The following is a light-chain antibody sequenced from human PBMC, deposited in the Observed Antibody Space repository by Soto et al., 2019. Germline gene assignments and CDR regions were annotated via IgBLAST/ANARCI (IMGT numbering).Light chain of an antibody. CDR3: QQRSNWPPIT. Sequence: EIVLTQSPGTLSLSPGERVTLSCRASQSVSNNYLAWYQQKPGQAPRLLIYGASNRATGIPDRFSGSGSGTDFTLTISRLEPEDFAVYFCQQRSNWPPITFGQGTRLEI. V-gene: IGKV3D-20*02. CDR2: GAS. J-gene: IGKJ5*01. CDR1: QSVSNNY.